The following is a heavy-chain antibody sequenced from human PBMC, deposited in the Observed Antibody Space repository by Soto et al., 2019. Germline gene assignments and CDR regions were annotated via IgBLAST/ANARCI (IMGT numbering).Heavy chain of an antibody. V-gene: IGHV4-30-4*01. J-gene: IGHJ4*02. CDR1: GGSISSGDYY. Sequence: QVQLQESRTGLVKPSQNLSLTCTVSGGSISSGDYYWSWIRQPPGKGLEWIGYIYYSGSTYYNPSRKSRVTISGATSKNQCSLKLSSVTAADTAVYYCAIFCGNSVYVAYWGQGTLGSVSS. CDR3: AIFCGNSVYVAY. D-gene: IGHD2-21*02. CDR2: IYYSGST.